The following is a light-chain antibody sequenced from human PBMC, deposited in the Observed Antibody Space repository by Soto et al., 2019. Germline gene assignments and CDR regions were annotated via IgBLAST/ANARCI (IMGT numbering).Light chain of an antibody. CDR2: GAS. CDR3: QHYGRT. J-gene: IGKJ1*01. Sequence: EIVLTRSPGTLSLSPGERATLSCRASQSVSSSYLAWYQQKPGQAPRLLIYGASSRATGIPDRFSGSGSGTDFTLTISRLEPEDFAVYYCQHYGRTCGQGNKGDIK. CDR1: QSVSSSY. V-gene: IGKV3-20*01.